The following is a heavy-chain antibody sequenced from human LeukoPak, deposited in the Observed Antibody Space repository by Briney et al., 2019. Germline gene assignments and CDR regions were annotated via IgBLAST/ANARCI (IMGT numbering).Heavy chain of an antibody. D-gene: IGHD3-10*01. CDR2: IRYDGSNK. Sequence: GGSLRLSCAASGFTFSSYGMHWVRQAPGKGLEWVAFIRYDGSNKYYADSVKGRFTISRDNSKNTLYLQMNSLRAEDTAVYYCAKDLTMVRGVDPIWGQGTLATVSS. J-gene: IGHJ4*02. V-gene: IGHV3-30*02. CDR1: GFTFSSYG. CDR3: AKDLTMVRGVDPI.